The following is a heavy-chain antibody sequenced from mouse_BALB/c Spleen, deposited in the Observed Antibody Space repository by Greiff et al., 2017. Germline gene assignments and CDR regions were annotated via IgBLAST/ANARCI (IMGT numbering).Heavy chain of an antibody. CDR1: GYTFTSYW. V-gene: IGHV1-7*01. CDR2: INPSTGYT. CDR3: ARIGSSYESYFDY. Sequence: VQLQQSGAELAKPGASVKMSCKASGYTFTSYWMHWVKQRPGQGLEWIGYINPSTGYTEYNQKFKDKATLTADKSSSTAYMQLSSLTSEDSAVYYCARIGSSYESYFDYWGQGTTLTVSS. J-gene: IGHJ2*01. D-gene: IGHD1-1*01.